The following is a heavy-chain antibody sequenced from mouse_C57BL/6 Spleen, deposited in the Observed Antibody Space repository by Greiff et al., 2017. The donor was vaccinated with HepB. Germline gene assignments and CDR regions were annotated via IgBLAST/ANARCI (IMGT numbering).Heavy chain of an antibody. J-gene: IGHJ1*03. V-gene: IGHV1-69*01. CDR2: IDPSDSYT. Sequence: QVQLQQPGAELVMPGASVKLSCKASGYTFTSYWMHWVKQRPGQGLEWIGEIDPSDSYTNYNQKFKGKSTLTVDKSSSTAYMQLSSLKSEDSAVYYCARRGITTVVDWYFDVWGTGTTVTVSS. D-gene: IGHD1-1*01. CDR3: ARRGITTVVDWYFDV. CDR1: GYTFTSYW.